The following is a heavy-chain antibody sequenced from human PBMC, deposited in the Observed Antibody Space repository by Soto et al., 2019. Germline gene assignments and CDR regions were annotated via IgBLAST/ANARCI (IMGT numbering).Heavy chain of an antibody. V-gene: IGHV1-18*01. J-gene: IGHJ3*01. CDR2: ISGYNGNT. D-gene: IGHD3-10*01. CDR3: ARGLTRFGESTDPCDV. Sequence: QVPLVQSGAEVKNPGASVTVSCKASGYEFDNYGISWVRQAPGQGLEWMGWISGYNGNTNSAENFHGRVTMTRDTSPRIAYMELKSLRSDDTAVYYCARGLTRFGESTDPCDVWGQGTMVTVSS. CDR1: GYEFDNYG.